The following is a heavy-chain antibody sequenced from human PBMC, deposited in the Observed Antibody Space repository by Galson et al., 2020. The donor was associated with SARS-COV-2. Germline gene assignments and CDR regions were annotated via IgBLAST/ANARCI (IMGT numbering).Heavy chain of an antibody. CDR2: IFFVGSEP. CDR1: GFPFSDHA. J-gene: IGHJ4*02. D-gene: IGHD6-13*01. Sequence: GEPLKISCAAPGFPFSDHAMHCVRQAPDKGLEWVAQIFFVGSEPYYGDSVRGRFTIPRDSSKNTVYLQLNNLRVDVTAVYYCARDGQSSRRWAFDYLGKGTLLPGSS. CDR3: ARDGQSSRRWAFDY. V-gene: IGHV3-33*01.